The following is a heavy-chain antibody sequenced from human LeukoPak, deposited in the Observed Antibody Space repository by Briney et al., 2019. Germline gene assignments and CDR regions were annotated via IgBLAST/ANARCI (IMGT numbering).Heavy chain of an antibody. J-gene: IGHJ4*02. D-gene: IGHD3-22*01. CDR1: GGSISSYY. V-gene: IGHV4-59*01. CDR2: IYYSGST. CDR3: ASRHYDSSGYARFDY. Sequence: SETLSLTCTVSGGSISSYYWSWIRQPPGKGLEWIGCIYYSGSTNYNPSLKSRVTISVDTSKNQFSLKLSSVTAADTAVYYCASRHYDSSGYARFDYWGQGTLVTVSS.